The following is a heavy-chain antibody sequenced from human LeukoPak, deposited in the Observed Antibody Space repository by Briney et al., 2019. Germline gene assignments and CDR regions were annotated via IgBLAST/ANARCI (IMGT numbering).Heavy chain of an antibody. CDR3: ARLLRGYSGYDGIYYFDY. Sequence: KPSETLSLTCTVSGGSISSYYWSWIRQPPGKGLEWIGYIYYSGSTNYNPSLKSRVTISVDTSKNQFSLKLSSVTAADTAVYYCARLLRGYSGYDGIYYFDYWGQGTLVTVSS. CDR2: IYYSGST. V-gene: IGHV4-59*01. D-gene: IGHD5-12*01. J-gene: IGHJ4*02. CDR1: GGSISSYY.